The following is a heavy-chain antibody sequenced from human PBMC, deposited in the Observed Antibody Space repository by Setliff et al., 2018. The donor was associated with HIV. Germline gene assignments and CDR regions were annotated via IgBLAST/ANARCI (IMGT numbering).Heavy chain of an antibody. Sequence: SSETLSLTCNVSGGSISSSNYYWGWIRQPPGKGLEWIGSFHSSGITSYNPSLRSRVTISVDTSKNQFSLKLSSVTAADTAVYYCASMERGSGFSNRNYFDYWGQGTLVTISS. J-gene: IGHJ4*02. CDR2: FHSSGIT. D-gene: IGHD6-19*01. V-gene: IGHV4-39*07. CDR3: ASMERGSGFSNRNYFDY. CDR1: GGSISSSNYY.